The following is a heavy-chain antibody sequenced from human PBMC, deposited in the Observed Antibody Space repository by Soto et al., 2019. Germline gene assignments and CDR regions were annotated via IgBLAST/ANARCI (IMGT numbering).Heavy chain of an antibody. J-gene: IGHJ2*01. CDR3: ARVGITLVRGVMFWYFDL. CDR1: GFTFSSYW. D-gene: IGHD3-10*01. Sequence: EVQLVESGGGLVQPGGSLRLSCAASGFTFSSYWMSWVRQAPGKGLEWVANIKQDGSEKYYVDSVKGRFTISRDNAKNSLYLQINSLRAEDTAVYSCARVGITLVRGVMFWYFDLWGRGTLVTVSS. V-gene: IGHV3-7*01. CDR2: IKQDGSEK.